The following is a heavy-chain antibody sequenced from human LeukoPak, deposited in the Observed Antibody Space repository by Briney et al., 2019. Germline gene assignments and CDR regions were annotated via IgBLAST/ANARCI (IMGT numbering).Heavy chain of an antibody. CDR2: ISWNSGSI. CDR3: AKDTGILGARQGFDY. J-gene: IGHJ4*02. Sequence: GGSLRLSCAASGFTFDDYAMHWVRQAPGKGLEWVSGISWNSGSIGYADSVKGRFTISRDNAKNSLYLQMNSLRAEDTALYYCAKDTGILGARQGFDYWGQGTLVTVSS. CDR1: GFTFDDYA. V-gene: IGHV3-9*01. D-gene: IGHD1-26*01.